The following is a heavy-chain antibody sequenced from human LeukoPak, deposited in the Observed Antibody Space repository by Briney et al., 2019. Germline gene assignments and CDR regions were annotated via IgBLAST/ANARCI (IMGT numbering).Heavy chain of an antibody. CDR1: GYSFTSYW. V-gene: IGHV5-51*01. J-gene: IGHJ3*02. CDR3: ARLGTWESSNAFDI. CDR2: IYPGDSDT. D-gene: IGHD1-26*01. Sequence: GESLKISCKGSGYSFTSYWIGWVRQMPGKGLEWMGIIYPGDSDTRYSPSFQGQVDISADKSINTAYLQWSSLKASDTALYYCARLGTWESSNAFDIWGQGTMVTVSS.